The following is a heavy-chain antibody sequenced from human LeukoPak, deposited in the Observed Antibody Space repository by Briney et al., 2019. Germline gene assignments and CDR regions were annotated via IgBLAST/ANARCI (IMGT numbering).Heavy chain of an antibody. CDR2: IFSSGST. D-gene: IGHD1-14*01. V-gene: IGHV4-4*09. CDR1: GGFVSRHY. J-gene: IGHJ4*02. CDR3: ARQVPYHENHFFDY. Sequence: SETLSLTCTVSGGFVSRHYWSWIRQPPGKGLEWIGYIFSSGSTSTTSTSYNPSFQSRVTLSDDASKNPFSLRVNSVTTADTAMYYCARQVPYHENHFFDYWGQGILVTVSS.